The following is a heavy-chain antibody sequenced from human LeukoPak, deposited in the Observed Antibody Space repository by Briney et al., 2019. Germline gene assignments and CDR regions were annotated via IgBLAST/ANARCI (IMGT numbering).Heavy chain of an antibody. Sequence: GGSLRVSCAASGFTFDDYAMHWVRQAPGNGLEWVSGISWNSGSIGYADSVKGRFTISRDNAKNSLYLQMNSLRAEDTALYYCAKDSNSGYSSGQDFDYWGQGTLVTVSS. CDR1: GFTFDDYA. D-gene: IGHD6-19*01. CDR2: ISWNSGSI. CDR3: AKDSNSGYSSGQDFDY. V-gene: IGHV3-9*01. J-gene: IGHJ4*02.